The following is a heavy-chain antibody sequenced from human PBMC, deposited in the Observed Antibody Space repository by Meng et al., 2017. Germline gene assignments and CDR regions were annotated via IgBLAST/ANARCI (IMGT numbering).Heavy chain of an antibody. CDR3: ARGRSGTWPWYFDL. D-gene: IGHD1-1*01. J-gene: IGHJ2*01. CDR1: GGSFGCYY. Sequence: VLAQQWGAGLLKPSGALPLTCASYGGSFGCYYGSWIRQPPGKGLEGIGEINHSGSTNYNPSLKSRVTISVDTSKNQFSLKLSSVTAADTAVYYCARGRSGTWPWYFDLWGRGTLVTVSS. CDR2: INHSGST. V-gene: IGHV4-34*01.